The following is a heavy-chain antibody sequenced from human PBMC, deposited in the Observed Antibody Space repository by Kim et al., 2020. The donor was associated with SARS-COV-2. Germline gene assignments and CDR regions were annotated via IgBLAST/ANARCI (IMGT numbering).Heavy chain of an antibody. CDR3: TTLSSGVVVITLFDY. V-gene: IGHV3-73*01. Sequence: GGSLRLSCAASGFTFSGSAMHWVRQASGKGLEWVGRIRSKANSYATAYAASVKGRFTISRDDSKNTAYLQMNSLKTEDTAVYYCTTLSSGVVVITLFDYWGQGTLVTVSS. CDR1: GFTFSGSA. D-gene: IGHD3-22*01. J-gene: IGHJ4*02. CDR2: IRSKANSYAT.